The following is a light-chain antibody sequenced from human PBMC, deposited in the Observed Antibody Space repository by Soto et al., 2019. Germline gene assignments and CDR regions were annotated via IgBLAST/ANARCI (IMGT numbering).Light chain of an antibody. CDR1: QTISSW. CDR3: QHYNSYSEA. Sequence: DIQMTQSPSTLSGSVGDRVTITCRASQTISSWLAWYQQKPGKAPKLLIDKASTLKSGVPSRFSGSGSGTEFTLTISSLQPDDVATYYCQHYNSYSEAFGQGTKVELK. CDR2: KAS. V-gene: IGKV1-5*03. J-gene: IGKJ1*01.